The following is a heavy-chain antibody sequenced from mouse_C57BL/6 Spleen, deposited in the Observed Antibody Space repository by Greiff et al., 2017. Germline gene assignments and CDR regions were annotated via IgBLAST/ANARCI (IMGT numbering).Heavy chain of an antibody. J-gene: IGHJ2*01. V-gene: IGHV1-74*01. Sequence: VQLQQSGAELVKPGASVKVSCKASGYTFTSYWMHWVKQRPGQGLEWIGGIHPSDSDTNYNQKFKGKATLTVDKSSSTAYMQLSSLTAEDSAVYCGAIDGLGRDFDYWGQGTTLTVAA. CDR3: AIDGLGRDFDY. CDR2: IHPSDSDT. D-gene: IGHD4-1*01. CDR1: GYTFTSYW.